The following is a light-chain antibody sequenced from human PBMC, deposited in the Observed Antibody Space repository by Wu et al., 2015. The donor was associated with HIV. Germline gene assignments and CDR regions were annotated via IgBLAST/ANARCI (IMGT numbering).Light chain of an antibody. CDR1: QNIGYF. V-gene: IGKV1-39*01. CDR3: QQTYNFPH. J-gene: IGKJ2*01. Sequence: DIQMTQSPSSLSASVGDRVIITCRASQNIGYFLSWYQQKPGKAPRPLIYGASNLQSGVPSRFSGSGSGTDFTLTISSLQPEDFATYYCQQTYNFPHFGQGTKLEIK. CDR2: GAS.